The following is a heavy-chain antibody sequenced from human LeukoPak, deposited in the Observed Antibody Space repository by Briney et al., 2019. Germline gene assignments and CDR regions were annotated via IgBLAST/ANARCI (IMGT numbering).Heavy chain of an antibody. CDR2: ISFSGGST. CDR3: AKSQPVAISWFDP. Sequence: PGGSLRLSCAASGFTFSIYAMNWVRQAPGKGLEWVSAISFSGGSTYYADSVKGRFTISRDNSKNTLYLQMNSLRVEDTAVYYCAKSQPVAISWFDPWGQGTLVTVSS. D-gene: IGHD2-2*02. V-gene: IGHV3-23*01. J-gene: IGHJ5*02. CDR1: GFTFSIYA.